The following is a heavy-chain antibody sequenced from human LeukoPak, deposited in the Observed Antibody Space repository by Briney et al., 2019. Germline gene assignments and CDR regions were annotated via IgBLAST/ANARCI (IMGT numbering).Heavy chain of an antibody. Sequence: SETLSLTCTVSGDSISSGGYYWTWIRQHPGTGLEWIGYISYSGNTYYNPSLKSRVSISVNTSKNQFSLKLDSVTAADTALYYCARGGGYYYDTSGYYRFFDYWGQGTLATVSS. V-gene: IGHV4-31*03. CDR2: ISYSGNT. CDR1: GDSISSGGYY. CDR3: ARGGGYYYDTSGYYRFFDY. D-gene: IGHD3-22*01. J-gene: IGHJ4*02.